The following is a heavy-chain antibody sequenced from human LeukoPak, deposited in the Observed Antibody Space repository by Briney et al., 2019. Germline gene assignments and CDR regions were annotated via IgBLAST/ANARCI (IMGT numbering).Heavy chain of an antibody. CDR2: INWNSGSI. CDR1: GFTFDDYA. J-gene: IGHJ4*02. Sequence: GGSLRLSCAASGFTFDDYAMHWVRQAPGKGLEWVSGINWNSGSIIYAVSVKGRFTISRENAKNSLYLQMNSLRAEDTALYYCAKDIGIYGSGSYYTNWGQGTLVTVSS. CDR3: AKDIGIYGSGSYYTN. V-gene: IGHV3-9*01. D-gene: IGHD3-10*01.